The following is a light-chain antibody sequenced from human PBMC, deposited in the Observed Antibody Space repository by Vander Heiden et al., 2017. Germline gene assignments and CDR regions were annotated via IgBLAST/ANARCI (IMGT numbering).Light chain of an antibody. CDR1: QSVLYSSNNKNY. J-gene: IGKJ2*01. CDR3: QQYYSTPVT. CDR2: WAS. V-gene: IGKV4-1*01. Sequence: DVVMTHSPHSLAVSLGERATINCKSSQSVLYSSNNKNYLAWYQQKPGQPPKLLIYWASTRESGVPDRFSGSGSGTDFTLTISSLQAEDVAVYYCQQYYSTPVTFGQGTKLEIK.